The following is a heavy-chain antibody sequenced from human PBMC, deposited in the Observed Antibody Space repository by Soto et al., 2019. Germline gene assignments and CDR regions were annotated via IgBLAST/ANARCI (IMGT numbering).Heavy chain of an antibody. CDR3: AKNRGVVLRFLEWLPYFDY. Sequence: LSCAASGFTISSYAMSWVRQAPGKGLEWGSAISGSGGSTYYADSVKGRFTISRDNSKNTLYLQMNSLRAEDTAVYYCAKNRGVVLRFLEWLPYFDYWGQGTLVTVSS. D-gene: IGHD3-3*01. CDR1: GFTISSYA. CDR2: ISGSGGST. J-gene: IGHJ4*02. V-gene: IGHV3-23*01.